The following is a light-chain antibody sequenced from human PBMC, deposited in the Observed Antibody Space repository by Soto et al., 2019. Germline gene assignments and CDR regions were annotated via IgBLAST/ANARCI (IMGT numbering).Light chain of an antibody. CDR2: AAS. J-gene: IGKJ4*01. Sequence: DIPMTQSPSSVSASVGDRVAITCRASQGISHWLAWYQQRPGKAPKLLIYAASSFQSGVPSRFSGSGSGTDFTLTINSLQPEDSATYFCQQANSFPLTFGGGTKVEIK. V-gene: IGKV1-12*01. CDR3: QQANSFPLT. CDR1: QGISHW.